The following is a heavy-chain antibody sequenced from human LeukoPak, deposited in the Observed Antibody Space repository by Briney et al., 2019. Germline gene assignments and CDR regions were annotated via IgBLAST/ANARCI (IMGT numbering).Heavy chain of an antibody. J-gene: IGHJ3*01. CDR3: SRGMKSSWESFDV. D-gene: IGHD1-26*01. CDR2: INPTGGDT. CDR1: GYTFGAHY. V-gene: IGHV1-2*02. Sequence: ALVKVSSKASGYTFGAHYIHWRRHTPGQGVGYMGWINPTGGDTRFAEKSKGRVTLTRDTASNTVYIEVTGLTFAGRAVYYCSRGMKSSWESFDVWGQGAMVVVSS.